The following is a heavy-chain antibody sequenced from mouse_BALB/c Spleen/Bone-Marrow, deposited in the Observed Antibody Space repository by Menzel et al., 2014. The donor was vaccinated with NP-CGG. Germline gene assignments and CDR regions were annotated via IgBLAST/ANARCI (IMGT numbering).Heavy chain of an antibody. V-gene: IGHV14-3*02. CDR2: IDPANGNT. Sequence: EVNVVESGAELVKPGASVKLSCTASGFNIKDTYMHWVKQRPEQGLEWIGRIDPANGNTKYDPKFQGNATITADTSSNTAYLQLSSLTSEDTAVYYCATMITDWYFDVWGEAATVAISS. CDR1: GFNIKDTY. D-gene: IGHD2-4*01. J-gene: IGHJ1*01. CDR3: ATMITDWYFDV.